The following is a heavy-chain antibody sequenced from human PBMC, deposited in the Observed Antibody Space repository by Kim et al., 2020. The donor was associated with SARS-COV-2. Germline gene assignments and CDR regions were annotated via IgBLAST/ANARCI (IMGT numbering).Heavy chain of an antibody. CDR2: IKQDGSEK. D-gene: IGHD6-19*01. Sequence: GGSLRLSCTASGLTFSTYWMTWVRQAPGKGLEWVASIKQDGSEKYYVDSVKGRFTISRDNAKNSLYLQMNSLRIEDTAVYYCVRAGIAVAGTPWYWGQGT. V-gene: IGHV3-7*01. J-gene: IGHJ4*02. CDR1: GLTFSTYW. CDR3: VRAGIAVAGTPWY.